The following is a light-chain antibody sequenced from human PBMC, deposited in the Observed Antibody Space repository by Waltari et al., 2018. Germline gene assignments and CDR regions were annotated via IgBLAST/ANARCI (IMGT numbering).Light chain of an antibody. J-gene: IGKJ1*01. V-gene: IGKV2-28*01. Sequence: IVMTQSPLSLPVSPGEPASISCRSSQSLLHSSGYPFLDWYLQKPGQSPQLLIYLVSKRASGVPDRFSGSGSGTDCTLKISRVEAEDVGVYYCMQARQTPWTFGQGTKVEIK. CDR2: LVS. CDR1: QSLLHSSGYPF. CDR3: MQARQTPWT.